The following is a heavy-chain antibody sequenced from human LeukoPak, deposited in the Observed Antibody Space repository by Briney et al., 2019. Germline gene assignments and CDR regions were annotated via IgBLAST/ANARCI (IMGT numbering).Heavy chain of an antibody. J-gene: IGHJ3*02. CDR2: IYSGGIT. Sequence: ETLSLTCAVYGGSFSGYYMSWVRQAPGKGLEWVSIIYSGGITSYADSVKGRFTISRDNSKNTLYLQLNSLRAEDTAVYYCARGYFAVGAFDIWGQGTMVTVSS. CDR1: GGSFSGYY. V-gene: IGHV3-66*01. CDR3: ARGYFAVGAFDI. D-gene: IGHD3-3*01.